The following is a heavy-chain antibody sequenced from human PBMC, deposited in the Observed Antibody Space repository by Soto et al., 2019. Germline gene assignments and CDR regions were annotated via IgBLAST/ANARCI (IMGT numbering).Heavy chain of an antibody. V-gene: IGHV5-51*01. CDR2: IYPGDSDT. D-gene: IGHD3-10*01. CDR1: GYSFTSYW. Sequence: GESLKISCRGSGYSFTSYWIGWVRQMPGKGLEWMGIIYPGDSDTRYSPSFQGQVTISADKSISTAYLQWSSLKASDTAMYYCAGGGVRGVITRTRDYYGMDVWGQGTTVTVS. CDR3: AGGGVRGVITRTRDYYGMDV. J-gene: IGHJ6*02.